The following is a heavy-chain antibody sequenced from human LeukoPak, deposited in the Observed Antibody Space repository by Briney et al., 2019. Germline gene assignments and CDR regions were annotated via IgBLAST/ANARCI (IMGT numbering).Heavy chain of an antibody. CDR1: GFTFSSYE. CDR3: ARDADDYGDY. J-gene: IGHJ4*02. V-gene: IGHV3-48*03. CDR2: ISSSGSTI. Sequence: GGSLRLSCAASGFTFSSYEMNWLRQAPGKGLEWVSYISSSGSTIYYADSVKGRFTISRDNAKNSLYLQINSLRAEDTAVYYCARDADDYGDYWGQGTLVTVSS.